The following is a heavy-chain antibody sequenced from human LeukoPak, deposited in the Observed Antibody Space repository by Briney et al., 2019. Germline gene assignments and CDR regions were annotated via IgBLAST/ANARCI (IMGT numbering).Heavy chain of an antibody. V-gene: IGHV4-39*01. D-gene: IGHD3-10*01. CDR3: ASGGYYGSACDY. Sequence: SETLSLTCTVSGGSISSSSYYWGWIRQPPGKGLEWIGSIYYSGSTYCNPSLKSRVTISVDTSKNQFSLKLSSVTAADTAVYYCASGGYYGSACDYWGQGTLVTVSS. J-gene: IGHJ4*02. CDR2: IYYSGST. CDR1: GGSISSSSYY.